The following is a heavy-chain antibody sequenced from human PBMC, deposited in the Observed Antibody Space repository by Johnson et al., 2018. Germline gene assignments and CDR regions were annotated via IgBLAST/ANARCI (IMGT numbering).Heavy chain of an antibody. CDR3: AKEVVAGTSSSGYYGMDV. Sequence: VQLQESGGGVVQPGRSLTLSCAASGFIFSSNAMYWVRQAPGKGLEWVAVISYEELISRFTISRDNSKNTVYLQMNSLRAEDTAVYYSAKEVVAGTSSSGYYGMDVWGQGTTVTGS. CDR2: ISYEELI. D-gene: IGHD2-15*01. CDR1: GFIFSSNA. V-gene: IGHV3-30*18. J-gene: IGHJ6*02.